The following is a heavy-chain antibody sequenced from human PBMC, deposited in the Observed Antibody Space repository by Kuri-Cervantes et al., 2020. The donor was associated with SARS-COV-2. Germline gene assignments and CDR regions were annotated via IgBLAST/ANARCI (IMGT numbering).Heavy chain of an antibody. V-gene: IGHV4-38-2*01. CDR2: IYHSGST. J-gene: IGHJ4*02. D-gene: IGHD6-19*01. CDR3: ARHPYSSGYGY. CDR1: GYSISSGYY. Sequence: SETLSLTCAVSGYSISSGYYWGWIRQPPGKGLVWIGSIYHSGSTYYNPSLKSRVTISVDTSKNQFSLTLSSVTAADTAVYYCARHPYSSGYGYWCQGTLVTVSS.